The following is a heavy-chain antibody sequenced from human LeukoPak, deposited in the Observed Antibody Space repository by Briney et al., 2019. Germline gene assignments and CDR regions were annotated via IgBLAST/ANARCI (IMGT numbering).Heavy chain of an antibody. CDR3: ARALRYCSSTSCSNWFDP. Sequence: SQTLSLTCTVYGGSISSYYWSWIRQPPGKGLEWIGYIHYSGNTNYNPPLKSRVTISVDTSKNQFSLKLSSVTAADTAVYYCARALRYCSSTSCSNWFDPWGQGTLVTVSS. CDR2: IHYSGNT. J-gene: IGHJ5*02. V-gene: IGHV4-59*01. CDR1: GGSISSYY. D-gene: IGHD2-2*01.